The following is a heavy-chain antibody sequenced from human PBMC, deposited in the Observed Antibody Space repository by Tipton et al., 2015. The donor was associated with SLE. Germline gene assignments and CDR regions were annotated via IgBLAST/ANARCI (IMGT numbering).Heavy chain of an antibody. D-gene: IGHD2-15*01. CDR3: ATSFAMLPDTYYYMDV. CDR2: IIPLFPTS. Sequence: QVQLVQSVAEVKKPGSSVKVSCTASGGSFRRHTFSWVRQAPGQGLEWMGGIIPLFPTSNYAPKFQGRVTITTDESTSTVYMELTSLTSEDTAVYYCATSFAMLPDTYYYMDVWGKGTTVTVSS. V-gene: IGHV1-69*01. J-gene: IGHJ6*03. CDR1: GGSFRRHT.